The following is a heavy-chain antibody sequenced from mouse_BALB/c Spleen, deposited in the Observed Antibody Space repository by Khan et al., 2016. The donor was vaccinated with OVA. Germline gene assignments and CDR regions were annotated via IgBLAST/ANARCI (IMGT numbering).Heavy chain of an antibody. CDR1: GYTFTSYT. Sequence: QVRLQQSGAELARPWPSVKMSCKVSGYTFTSYTIHWIKLRPGQGLVWIVYIIPSNGYTNYNQTLKDKATLTADKSSTTAYMELSCLTSDDSALYDRVRDGADNRNGGGFDYWGQGTLVTVSA. V-gene: IGHV1-4*01. CDR2: IIPSNGYT. D-gene: IGHD2-14*01. J-gene: IGHJ3*01. CDR3: VRDGADNRNGGGFDY.